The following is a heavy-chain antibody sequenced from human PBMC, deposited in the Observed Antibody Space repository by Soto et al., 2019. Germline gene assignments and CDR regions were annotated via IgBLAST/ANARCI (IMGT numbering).Heavy chain of an antibody. J-gene: IGHJ5*02. CDR3: AKGRGSSWSKLGFDP. CDR1: GFTFSSFA. CDR2: ISGGGDIP. D-gene: IGHD6-13*01. Sequence: GGSLRLSCAASGFTFSSFAMAWVRQAPGKGLDWVSSISGGGDIPFYADSVKGRFTVSRDNSKNTMYLQMNSPRAEDTAVYYCAKGRGSSWSKLGFDPWGQGSLVTVSS. V-gene: IGHV3-23*01.